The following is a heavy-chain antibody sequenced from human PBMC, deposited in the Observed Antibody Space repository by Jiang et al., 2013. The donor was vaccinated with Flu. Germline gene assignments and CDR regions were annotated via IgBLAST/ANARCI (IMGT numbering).Heavy chain of an antibody. CDR3: ARGVGGYSHGYLLY. D-gene: IGHD5-18*01. CDR1: GGPLTNYG. V-gene: IGHV1-69*01. CDR2: IIPIFGTE. J-gene: IGHJ4*02. Sequence: GAEVKRPGSSVKVSCKASGGPLTNYGISWVRQAPGQGLEWMAGIIPIFGTEDYTQKFQGRVSITVDASTNTAYLELNSLRSEDTAVYYCARGVGGYSHGYLLYWGQGTLVTVSS.